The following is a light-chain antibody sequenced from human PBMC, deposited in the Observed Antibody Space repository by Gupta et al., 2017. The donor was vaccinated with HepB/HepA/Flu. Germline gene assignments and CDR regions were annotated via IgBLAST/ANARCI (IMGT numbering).Light chain of an antibody. V-gene: IGLV1-51*02. J-gene: IGLJ3*02. CDR1: SSNIGNNY. CDR3: GTWDSSLSAWV. CDR2: ENN. Sequence: QSVLTQPPSVSAAPGQKVTISCSGSSSNIGNNYVSWYQQFPGTAPKLLMYENNKRPSGIPDRFSGSKSGTSATLGITGLQTGDEADYYCGTWDSSLSAWVFGAGTKLTGL.